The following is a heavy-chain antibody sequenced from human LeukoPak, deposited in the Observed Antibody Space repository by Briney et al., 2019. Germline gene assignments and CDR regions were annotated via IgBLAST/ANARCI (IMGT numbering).Heavy chain of an antibody. J-gene: IGHJ3*02. CDR3: ARGSNEEGSSWLLDAFDI. CDR2: IYTSGST. V-gene: IGHV4-4*07. CDR1: GGSISSYY. Sequence: TSETLSLTCTVSGGSISSYYWSWIRQSAGKGLEWIGRIYTSGSTNYNPSLKSRVTMSVDTSKNQFSLKLSSVTAADTAVYYCARGSNEEGSSWLLDAFDIWGQGTMVTVSS. D-gene: IGHD6-13*01.